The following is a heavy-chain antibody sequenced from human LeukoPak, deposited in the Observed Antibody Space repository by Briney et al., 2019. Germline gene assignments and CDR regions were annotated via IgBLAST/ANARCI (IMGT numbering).Heavy chain of an antibody. J-gene: IGHJ5*02. D-gene: IGHD3-3*01. CDR3: ARAYTIFGVVTWFDP. Sequence: SETLPLTCAVYGGSFSGYYWSWIRQPPGKGLEWIGEINHSGSTNYNPSLKSRVTISVDTSKNQFSLKLSSVTAADTAVYYCARAYTIFGVVTWFDPWGQGTLVTVSS. CDR2: INHSGST. V-gene: IGHV4-34*01. CDR1: GGSFSGYY.